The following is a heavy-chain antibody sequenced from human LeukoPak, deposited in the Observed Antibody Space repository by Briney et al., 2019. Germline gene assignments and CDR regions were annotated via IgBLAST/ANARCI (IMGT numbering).Heavy chain of an antibody. CDR2: IYYSGST. Sequence: SETLSLTCTVSGGSIINYYWSWIRQPPGKGLEWIGYIYYSGSTNYSPSVKSRVTISVDTSKNQSSLELYSVTAADTAVYYCARKMAAAGTFDYWGQGTLVTVSS. CDR3: ARKMAAAGTFDY. V-gene: IGHV4-59*08. J-gene: IGHJ4*02. D-gene: IGHD6-13*01. CDR1: GGSIINYY.